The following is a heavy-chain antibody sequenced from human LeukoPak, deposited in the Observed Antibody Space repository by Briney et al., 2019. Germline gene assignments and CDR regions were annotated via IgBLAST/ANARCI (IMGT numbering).Heavy chain of an antibody. CDR2: IYYGGST. Sequence: SETLSLTCTVSGDSISSDHYYWRWIRQPPGKGLEWIGCIYYGGSTYYNPSLKGRITISLDTSKNQFSLKLRSVTAADTAVYYCARVIPDIVVVVAAIGWFDPWGQGTLVTVSS. CDR1: GDSISSDHYY. J-gene: IGHJ5*02. D-gene: IGHD2-15*01. V-gene: IGHV4-30-4*01. CDR3: ARVIPDIVVVVAAIGWFDP.